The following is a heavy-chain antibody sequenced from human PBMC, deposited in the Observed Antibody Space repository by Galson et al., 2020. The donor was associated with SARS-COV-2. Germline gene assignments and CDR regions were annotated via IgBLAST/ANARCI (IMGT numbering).Heavy chain of an antibody. Sequence: HGESLKISCKGSGYSFTSYWISWVRQMPGKGLEWMGRIDPSDSYTNYSPSFQGHVTISADKSISTAYLQWSSLKASDTAMYYCARTGYSTDGWAFEIGGQGKMVTVSS. D-gene: IGHD6-13*01. J-gene: IGHJ3*02. CDR1: GYSFTSYW. CDR2: IDPSDSYT. CDR3: ARTGYSTDGWAFEI. V-gene: IGHV5-10-1*01.